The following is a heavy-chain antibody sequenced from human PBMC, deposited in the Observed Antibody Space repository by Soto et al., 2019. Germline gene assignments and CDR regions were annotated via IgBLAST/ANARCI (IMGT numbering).Heavy chain of an antibody. V-gene: IGHV5-51*01. J-gene: IGHJ5*02. CDR2: IYPGDSDT. CDR1: GYSFTSYW. CDR3: ASHEDYSGTDNWFDP. D-gene: IGHD1-26*01. Sequence: PGESLKISCKGSGYSFTSYWIGWVRQMPGKGLEWVGIIYPGDSDTRYSPSFQGQVTISADKSISTAYLQWSSLKASDTAMYYCASHEDYSGTDNWFDPWGQGTLVTVSS.